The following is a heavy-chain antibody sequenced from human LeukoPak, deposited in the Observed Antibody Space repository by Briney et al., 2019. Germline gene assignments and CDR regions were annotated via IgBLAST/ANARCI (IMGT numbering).Heavy chain of an antibody. J-gene: IGHJ5*02. V-gene: IGHV4-59*08. CDR1: GGSISGYY. CDR2: IFYSGST. Sequence: PSETLSLTCTVSGGSISGYYWSWIRQPPGKGLEWIGYIFYSGSTNYNPSLKSRVTISIDTSKNQFSLKLSSVTAADTAEYYCARHAIYYGSGSYLNWFDPWGQGTLVTVSS. D-gene: IGHD3-10*01. CDR3: ARHAIYYGSGSYLNWFDP.